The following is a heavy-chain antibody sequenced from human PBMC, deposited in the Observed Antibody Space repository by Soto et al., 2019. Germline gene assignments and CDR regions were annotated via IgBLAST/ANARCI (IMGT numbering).Heavy chain of an antibody. Sequence: QVQLQQSGPGLVKPSQTLSLTCAISGDSVSSNSAAWNWLRQSPSRGLEWLGRTYYWSKWFYDYAESVKSRITRNPDTSRNQFSLQLNSVPPDDTAVYYCARGRHSRAIDYWGRGTLVTVSS. D-gene: IGHD6-13*01. V-gene: IGHV6-1*01. J-gene: IGHJ4*02. CDR2: TYYWSKWFY. CDR1: GDSVSSNSAA. CDR3: ARGRHSRAIDY.